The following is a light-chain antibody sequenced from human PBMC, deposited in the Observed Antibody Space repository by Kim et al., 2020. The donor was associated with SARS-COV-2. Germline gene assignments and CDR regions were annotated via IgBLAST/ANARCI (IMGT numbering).Light chain of an antibody. CDR1: SPEIGPGYD. CDR2: GNS. J-gene: IGLJ1*01. V-gene: IGLV1-40*01. Sequence: GTRPGTRSSPEIGPGYDVHWDQRLPGTAPKLLIYGNSNRPSGVPDLFSGSKSGTSASLAITGLQAEDEADYYCQSYDSSLSGSGVFGTGTKVTVL. CDR3: QSYDSSLSGSGV.